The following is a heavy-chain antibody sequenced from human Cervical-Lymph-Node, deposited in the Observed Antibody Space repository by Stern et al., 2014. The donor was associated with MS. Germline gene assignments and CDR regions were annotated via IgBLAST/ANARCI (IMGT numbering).Heavy chain of an antibody. CDR1: GFTFSASA. CDR3: TTDGSGWSY. J-gene: IGHJ4*02. V-gene: IGHV3-73*01. Sequence: EVQLVESGGGLVQPGGYLKLSCATSGFTFSASAMHWVRQASGKGLEWVGRVRGKANGHATTYAASVKGRFTISRDDSKNTAYLQMNSLRTEDTAVYYCTTDGSGWSYWGQGTLVTVSS. D-gene: IGHD6-19*01. CDR2: VRGKANGHAT.